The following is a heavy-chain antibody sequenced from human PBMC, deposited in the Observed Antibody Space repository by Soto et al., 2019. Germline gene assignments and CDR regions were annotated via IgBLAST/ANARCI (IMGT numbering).Heavy chain of an antibody. CDR2: ITYSGGST. CDR1: GFTFSNYA. Sequence: EVQLLESGGALVQPGGSLRLSCAASGFTFSNYAMSWVRQAPGKGLDWISTITYSGGSTHYADSVKGRFTVSRDNSKNTLYLQMNSLRAEDTAVYYCAKKYSYGSGTYWFYFDYWGQGTLVTVSS. V-gene: IGHV3-23*01. CDR3: AKKYSYGSGTYWFYFDY. D-gene: IGHD3-10*01. J-gene: IGHJ4*02.